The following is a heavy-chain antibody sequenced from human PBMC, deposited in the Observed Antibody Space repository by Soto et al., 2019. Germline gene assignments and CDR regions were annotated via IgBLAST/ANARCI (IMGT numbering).Heavy chain of an antibody. J-gene: IGHJ4*02. CDR1: GYTFINYA. D-gene: IGHD4-4*01. CDR2: INTYNGNT. CDR3: AKSTRGERATD. V-gene: IGHV1-18*01. Sequence: QVQLVQSGPEVKKPGASVKVSCKASGYTFINYAITWVRQAPGQGLEWMGWINTYNGNTNYAENLQGRATMTTDPSPNTAYMEVRSLRSDDTAVYYCAKSTRGERATDWGQGPLVTVSS.